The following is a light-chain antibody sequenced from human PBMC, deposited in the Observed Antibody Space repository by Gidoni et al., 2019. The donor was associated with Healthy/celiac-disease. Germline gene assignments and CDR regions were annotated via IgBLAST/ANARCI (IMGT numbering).Light chain of an antibody. CDR3: QQSYSTSIT. CDR1: QRISSY. V-gene: IGKV1-39*01. CDR2: AAS. Sequence: DIQMTQPPSSLSASVGDRVTITCRASQRISSYLNWYQQKPGKAPKLLIYAASSLQSGVPSRFSGSGSGTDFTLTISSLQPEDFATYYCQQSYSTSITFGQGTRLEIK. J-gene: IGKJ5*01.